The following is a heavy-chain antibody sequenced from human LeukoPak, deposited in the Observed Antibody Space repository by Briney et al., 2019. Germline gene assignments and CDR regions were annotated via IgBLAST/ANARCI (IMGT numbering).Heavy chain of an antibody. Sequence: SVKLSCTPAGSTFTSYAVICVRQAPGQGLGWSWGGIPIFGTADYAQKFQGRVTITTDESTSTAYMELSSLTSEDTAVYYCATPLDIAYGGNTLSFYYYTDVWGKGTTVTVSS. J-gene: IGHJ6*03. CDR2: GIPIFGTA. CDR3: ATPLDIAYGGNTLSFYYYTDV. CDR1: GSTFTSYA. V-gene: IGHV1-69*05. D-gene: IGHD4-23*01.